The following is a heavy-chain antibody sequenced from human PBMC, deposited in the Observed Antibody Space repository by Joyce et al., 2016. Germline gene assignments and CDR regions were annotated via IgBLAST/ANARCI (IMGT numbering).Heavy chain of an antibody. D-gene: IGHD4-17*01. V-gene: IGHV5-51*01. CDR2: IFPGAFDP. J-gene: IGHJ4*02. CDR3: ARAYTVTRPEFDF. Sequence: EVQLEQSGAEVKKPGESLKISCKGSGYSFGSYWIAWVRQMPGKGLEGLGIIFPGAFDPRYSPSFQGQVTISADKSITTAYLQWSSLKASDTAIYYCARAYTVTRPEFDFWGQGTLVTVSS. CDR1: GYSFGSYW.